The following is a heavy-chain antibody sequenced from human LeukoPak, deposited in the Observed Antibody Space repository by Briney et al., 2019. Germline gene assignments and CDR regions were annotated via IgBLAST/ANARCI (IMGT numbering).Heavy chain of an antibody. CDR1: GYTFTSYG. D-gene: IGHD2-2*01. CDR3: ARADIVVVPAAQPYYYYMDV. CDR2: ISAYNGNT. J-gene: IGHJ6*03. V-gene: IGHV1-18*01. Sequence: GASVKVSCKASGYTFTSYGISWVRQAPGQGLEWMGWISAYNGNTNYAQKLQGRVTMSTDTSTSTAYMELSSLRSEDTAVYYCARADIVVVPAAQPYYYYMDVWGKGTTVTVSS.